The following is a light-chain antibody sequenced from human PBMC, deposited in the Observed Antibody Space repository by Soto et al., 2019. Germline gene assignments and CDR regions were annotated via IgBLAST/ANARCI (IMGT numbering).Light chain of an antibody. Sequence: EIVLTQSPGTLSLSPGERATLSCRASQSVSSNYLAWYQQKPGQAPRPLIYGASSRATGIPDRFSGSGAGTDFTLTISRLESEDLAVYYCQQYGSSPWTFGQGTRWIS. CDR2: GAS. CDR3: QQYGSSPWT. J-gene: IGKJ1*01. V-gene: IGKV3-20*01. CDR1: QSVSSNY.